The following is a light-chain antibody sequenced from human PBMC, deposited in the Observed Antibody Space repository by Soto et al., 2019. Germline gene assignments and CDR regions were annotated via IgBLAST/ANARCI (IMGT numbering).Light chain of an antibody. CDR2: GAS. CDR3: QQRSNWPPIT. J-gene: IGKJ5*01. V-gene: IGKV3D-20*02. CDR1: QSVSSSY. Sequence: EIVLTQSPGTLSLSPCERATLSCSASQSVSSSYLAWYQQKPGQAPRLLIYGASSRATGIPDRFSGSGSGTDFTLTISRLEPEDFAVYYCQQRSNWPPITFGQGTRLEIK.